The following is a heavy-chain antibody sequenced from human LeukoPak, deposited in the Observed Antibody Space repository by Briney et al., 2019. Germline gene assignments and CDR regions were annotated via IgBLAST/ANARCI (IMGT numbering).Heavy chain of an antibody. D-gene: IGHD6-13*01. V-gene: IGHV3-7*01. J-gene: IGHJ4*02. CDR1: TFTFDNYW. CDR2: IKEDGSEE. CDR3: ARDPAAWDY. Sequence: GGSLRLSCAASTFTFDNYWMSWVRQAPGKGLEWVANIKEDGSEEYYVDSVKGRFTISRDNTKNSLYLQMNSLRAEDTAVYYCARDPAAWDYWGQGTLVTVSS.